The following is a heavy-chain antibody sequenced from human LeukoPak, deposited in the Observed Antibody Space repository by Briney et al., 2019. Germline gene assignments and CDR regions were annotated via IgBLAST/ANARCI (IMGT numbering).Heavy chain of an antibody. CDR2: INPSGGST. CDR1: GHTFTSYY. J-gene: IGHJ4*02. D-gene: IGHD3-3*01. CDR3: ARSALNYDFWSGYYSD. Sequence: GASVKVSCXASGHTFTSYYMHWVRQAPGQGLEWMGIINPSGGSTSYAQKFQGRVTMTRDTSTSTVYMELSSLRSEDTALYYCARSALNYDFWSGYYSDWGQGTLVTVSS. V-gene: IGHV1-46*03.